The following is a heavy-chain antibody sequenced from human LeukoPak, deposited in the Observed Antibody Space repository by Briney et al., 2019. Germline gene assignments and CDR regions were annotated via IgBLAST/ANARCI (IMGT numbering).Heavy chain of an antibody. Sequence: GGSLRLSCAASGFTFSAYWMNWVRQGPGKGLVWVARVDTDGSTVNYADTVKGRLTISRDNAKNTLYLQMNSLRAEDTAVYYCARGRTVAHYFDYWGQGTLVTVSS. V-gene: IGHV3-74*01. J-gene: IGHJ4*02. CDR1: GFTFSAYW. CDR3: ARGRTVAHYFDY. D-gene: IGHD4-23*01. CDR2: VDTDGSTV.